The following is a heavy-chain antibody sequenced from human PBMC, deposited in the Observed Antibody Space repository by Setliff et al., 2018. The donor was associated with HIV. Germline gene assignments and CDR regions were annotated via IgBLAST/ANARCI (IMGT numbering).Heavy chain of an antibody. D-gene: IGHD3-22*01. CDR1: GFSFSDAW. V-gene: IGHV3-15*07. CDR3: ATAPGYYDSSPFDW. CDR2: IKSKINGGTT. J-gene: IGHJ4*02. Sequence: GGSLRLSCAASGFSFSDAWMKWVRQAPGKGLEWVGRIKSKINGGTTDHAAPLKGRFTISRDGSKNTVYLQMNSLKTEDTAVYYCATAPGYYDSSPFDWWGPGTLVTVSS.